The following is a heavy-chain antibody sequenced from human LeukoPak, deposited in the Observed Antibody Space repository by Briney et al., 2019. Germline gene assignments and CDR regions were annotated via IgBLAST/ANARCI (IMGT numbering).Heavy chain of an antibody. Sequence: SETLSLTCAVSGGSISSGGYSWSWIRQPPGKGLEWIGYIYHSGSTCYNPSLKSRVTISVDRSKNQFSLKLSSVTAADTAVYYCARGDLTGYYNAFDYWGQGTLVTVSS. CDR1: GGSISSGGYS. D-gene: IGHD3-9*01. CDR2: IYHSGST. J-gene: IGHJ4*02. CDR3: ARGDLTGYYNAFDY. V-gene: IGHV4-30-2*01.